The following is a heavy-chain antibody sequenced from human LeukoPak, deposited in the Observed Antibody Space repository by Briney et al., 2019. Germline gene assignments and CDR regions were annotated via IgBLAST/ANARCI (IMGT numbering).Heavy chain of an antibody. D-gene: IGHD2-2*01. J-gene: IGHJ5*02. CDR3: ASQTSWFDP. Sequence: PSETLSLTCTVSGGSINSGNNFWGWVRQPPGKGLEWIGNIYNGVTTNYNPSLKSRVTISADTSKNSFSLKMISVTAADTAVYYCASQTSWFDPWGQGTLVTVSS. CDR1: GGSINSGNNF. V-gene: IGHV4-39*07. CDR2: IYNGVTT.